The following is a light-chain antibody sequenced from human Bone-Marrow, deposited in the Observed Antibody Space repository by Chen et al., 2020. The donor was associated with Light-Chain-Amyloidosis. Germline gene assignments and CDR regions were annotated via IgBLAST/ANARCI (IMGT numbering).Light chain of an antibody. J-gene: IGKJ1*01. CDR2: DAS. Sequence: EIVLTQSPATLSLSPGERATLSCRASQSVSSYLGWYQQKPGQAPRLLIYDASNRATGIPARFSGSGSGTDFTLTISSLEPEDFAVYYCRQRSKWPPTFGQGTKVEIK. CDR1: QSVSSY. CDR3: RQRSKWPPT. V-gene: IGKV3-11*01.